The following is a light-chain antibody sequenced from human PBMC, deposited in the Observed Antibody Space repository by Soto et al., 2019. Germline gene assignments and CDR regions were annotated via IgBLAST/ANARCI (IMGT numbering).Light chain of an antibody. CDR2: AAS. V-gene: IGKV1-27*01. J-gene: IGKJ5*01. CDR3: QEYDYLPIT. Sequence: DIQMTHSPSALSATVGDRVTITCRASQGIDNYLAWYQQEPGKAPKLLIYAASTLQSGVPSRFRGSGSGTEFSFNITSLQPEDVATYYCQEYDYLPITFGQGTRLEIK. CDR1: QGIDNY.